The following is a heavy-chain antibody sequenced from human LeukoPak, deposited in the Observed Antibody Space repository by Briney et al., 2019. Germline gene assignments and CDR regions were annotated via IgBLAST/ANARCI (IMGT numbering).Heavy chain of an antibody. CDR1: GFTFDDYA. CDR2: ISGDGGST. J-gene: IGHJ6*02. V-gene: IGHV3-43*02. D-gene: IGHD3-22*01. CDR3: AKEIPYYYDSSGYYYGMDV. Sequence: HAGGSLILSCAASGFTFDDYAMHWVRQAPGKGLEWVSLISGDGGSTYYADSVKGRFTISRDNSKNSLYLQMNSLRTEDTALYYCAKEIPYYYDSSGYYYGMDVWGQGTTVTVSS.